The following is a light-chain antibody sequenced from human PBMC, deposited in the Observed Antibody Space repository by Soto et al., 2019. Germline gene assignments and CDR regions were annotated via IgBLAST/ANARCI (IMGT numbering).Light chain of an antibody. Sequence: QSVLAQPPSASGSPGQSVTMSCTGTSSDVGGYNYVSWYQQHPGKAPKLMIYEVTKRPSGVPDRFSGSKSGNTASLTVSGLQAEDEADYFCCSHAGDNTYVFGTGTKLTVL. CDR3: CSHAGDNTYV. V-gene: IGLV2-8*01. CDR2: EVT. CDR1: SSDVGGYNY. J-gene: IGLJ1*01.